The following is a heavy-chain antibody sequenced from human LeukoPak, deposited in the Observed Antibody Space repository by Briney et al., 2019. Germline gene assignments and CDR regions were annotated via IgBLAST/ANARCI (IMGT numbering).Heavy chain of an antibody. V-gene: IGHV4-34*01. CDR2: ISHSGST. CDR3: ARKRIYSRTYDH. D-gene: IGHD6-13*01. J-gene: IGHJ4*02. Sequence: SETFSLTCAVYNVSFSDYYWNWIRQPPGKGLEWIGEISHSGSTNYNPSLKSRVTISVDTSKNQFSLRLNSVTAADTAVYYCARKRIYSRTYDHWGQGTLVTVSS. CDR1: NVSFSDYY.